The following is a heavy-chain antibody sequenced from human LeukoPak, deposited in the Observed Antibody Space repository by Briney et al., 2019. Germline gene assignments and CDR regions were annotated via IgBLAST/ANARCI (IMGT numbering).Heavy chain of an antibody. CDR3: AKDLARSGPYYFDY. V-gene: IGHV3-43*02. CDR1: GFTFDDYA. J-gene: IGHJ4*02. D-gene: IGHD3-10*01. CDR2: ISGDGGST. Sequence: GGSLRLPCAASGFTFDDYATHWVRQAPGKGLEWVSLISGDGGSTYYADSVKGRFTISRDNSKNSLYLQMNSLRTEDTALYYCAKDLARSGPYYFDYWGQGTLVTVSS.